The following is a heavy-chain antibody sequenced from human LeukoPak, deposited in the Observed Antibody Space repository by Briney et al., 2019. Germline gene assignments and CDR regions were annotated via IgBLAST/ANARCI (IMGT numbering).Heavy chain of an antibody. CDR3: AKGGNSGRTYYYYYTDV. CDR1: GFTFSSYG. CDR2: ISGSGGST. V-gene: IGHV3-23*01. D-gene: IGHD6-19*01. J-gene: IGHJ6*03. Sequence: GGSLRLSCAASGFTFSSYGMSWVRQAPGEGLEWVSSISGSGGSTYYADSVKGRFTISRDSSKNTVYLQMNGLRAEDTAVCYCAKGGNSGRTYYYYYTDVWGKGTTVTVSS.